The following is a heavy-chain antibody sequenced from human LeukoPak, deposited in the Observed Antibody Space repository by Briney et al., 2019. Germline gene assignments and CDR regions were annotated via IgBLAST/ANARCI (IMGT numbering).Heavy chain of an antibody. Sequence: GASVKVSCKASGYTFTSYGITWVRQAPGQGLEWMGWISVYNGNTNYAQKFQGRVTMTTDTSTSTAYMELRSLRSDDTAVYYCARDATVTKNGPRRNFDYWGQGTLVTVSS. D-gene: IGHD4-17*01. CDR2: ISVYNGNT. CDR3: ARDATVTKNGPRRNFDY. J-gene: IGHJ4*02. CDR1: GYTFTSYG. V-gene: IGHV1-18*01.